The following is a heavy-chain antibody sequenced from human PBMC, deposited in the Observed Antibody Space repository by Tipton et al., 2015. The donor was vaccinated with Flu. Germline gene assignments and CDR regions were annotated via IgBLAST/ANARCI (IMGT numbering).Heavy chain of an antibody. V-gene: IGHV3-74*01. CDR1: GFTFSAHW. D-gene: IGHD4-23*01. CDR3: ARESNSDIDVSDIDV. Sequence: SLRLSCAASGFTFSAHWMHWVRQGPGKGLVWVSHIYRDGSSRYYADSVKGRFTISRDNAKNTLYLQMDSLRAEDTGVYYCARESNSDIDVSDIDVWGRGTTVTVSS. J-gene: IGHJ6*02. CDR2: IYRDGSSR.